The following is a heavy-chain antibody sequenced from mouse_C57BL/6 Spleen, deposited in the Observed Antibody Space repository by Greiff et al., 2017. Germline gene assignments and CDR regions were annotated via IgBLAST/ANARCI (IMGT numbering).Heavy chain of an antibody. CDR3: ARRGLTGTWNFCG. CDR2: INPSTGGT. J-gene: IGHJ1*03. Sequence: VQLQQSGPELVKPGASVKISCKASGYSFTGYYMNWVKQSPEKSLEWIGEINPSTGGTTYNQKFKAKATLTVDKSSRTAYMQLKSLTSEDSAVYYCARRGLTGTWNFCGWGTGATVTVSS. CDR1: GYSFTGYY. V-gene: IGHV1-42*01. D-gene: IGHD4-1*01.